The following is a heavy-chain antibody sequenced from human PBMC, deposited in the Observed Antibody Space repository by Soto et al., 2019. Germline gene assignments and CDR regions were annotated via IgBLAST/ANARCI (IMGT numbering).Heavy chain of an antibody. CDR3: ARDQGRITIFGVVNNYGMDV. V-gene: IGHV3-48*02. CDR1: GFTFSSYS. D-gene: IGHD3-3*01. J-gene: IGHJ6*02. Sequence: PGGSLRLSCAASGFTFSSYSMNWVRQAPGKGLEWVSYISSSSSTIYYADSVKGRFTISRDNAKNSLYLQMNSLRDEDTTVYYCARDQGRITIFGVVNNYGMDVWGQGTTVTVSS. CDR2: ISSSSSTI.